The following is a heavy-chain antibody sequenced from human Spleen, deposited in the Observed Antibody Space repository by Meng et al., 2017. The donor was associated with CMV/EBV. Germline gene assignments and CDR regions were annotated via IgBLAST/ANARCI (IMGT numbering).Heavy chain of an antibody. V-gene: IGHV3-7*01. CDR2: IKQDGSEK. Sequence: GESLKISCAASGFTFSSYWMSWVRQAPGKGLEWVANIKQDGSEKYYVDSVKGRFTISRDNAKISLYLQMNSLRAEDTAVYYCARDHSSSQGYYGMDVWGQGTTVTVSS. D-gene: IGHD6-6*01. J-gene: IGHJ6*02. CDR1: GFTFSSYW. CDR3: ARDHSSSQGYYGMDV.